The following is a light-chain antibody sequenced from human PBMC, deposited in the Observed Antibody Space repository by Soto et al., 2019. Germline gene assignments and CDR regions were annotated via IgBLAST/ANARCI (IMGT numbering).Light chain of an antibody. CDR2: DVS. J-gene: IGKJ5*01. Sequence: AIQLTQSPSSLSASVGDRVTITCRASQDIRGALAWYQQKPGKAPKLLIYDVSSLESGVPSRFSGSGSGTDFTLTISSLQTEDFATYYCQHFNTYPITCGQGTRLEIK. CDR3: QHFNTYPIT. V-gene: IGKV1-13*02. CDR1: QDIRGA.